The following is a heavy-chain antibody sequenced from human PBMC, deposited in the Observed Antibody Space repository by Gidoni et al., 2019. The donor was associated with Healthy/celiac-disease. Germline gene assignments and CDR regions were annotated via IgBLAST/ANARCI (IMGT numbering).Heavy chain of an antibody. CDR3: ARAGIAGRWKGFDY. J-gene: IGHJ4*02. D-gene: IGHD6-13*01. V-gene: IGHV4-61*02. CDR2: IYTSGST. Sequence: QVQLQESGPGLVKPSQTLSLTCTVSGGSISSGSYYWSWIRQPAGKGLEWIGRIYTSGSTNYNPSLKSRVTISVDTSKNQFSLKLSSVTAADTAVYYCARAGIAGRWKGFDYWGQGTLVTVSS. CDR1: GGSISSGSYY.